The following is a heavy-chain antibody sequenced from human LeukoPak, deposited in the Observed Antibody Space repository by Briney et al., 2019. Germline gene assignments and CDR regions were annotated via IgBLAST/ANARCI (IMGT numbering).Heavy chain of an antibody. CDR1: GFTFSSFG. CDR2: IRYDGSIE. Sequence: GGSLRLSCAASGFTFSSFGMHWVRQAPGKGLEWVAFIRYDGSIEYYADSVKGRFTISRDDSKNTLYLQMTSVRAEDTAIYYCAKGDSNSGGSDHWGQGTLVIVSS. V-gene: IGHV3-30*02. J-gene: IGHJ4*02. D-gene: IGHD3-10*01. CDR3: AKGDSNSGGSDH.